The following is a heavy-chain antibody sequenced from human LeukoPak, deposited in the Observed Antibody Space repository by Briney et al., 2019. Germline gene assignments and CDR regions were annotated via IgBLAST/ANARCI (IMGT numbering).Heavy chain of an antibody. Sequence: SETLSLTCTVSGGSVSSYYWSWIRQPPGKGLEWIGYIYYSGSTNYNPSLKSRVTISVDTSKNQFSLKLSSVTAADTAVYYCARYASGSYFDYWGQGTLVTVSS. D-gene: IGHD1-26*01. J-gene: IGHJ4*02. CDR1: GGSVSSYY. CDR2: IYYSGST. V-gene: IGHV4-59*02. CDR3: ARYASGSYFDY.